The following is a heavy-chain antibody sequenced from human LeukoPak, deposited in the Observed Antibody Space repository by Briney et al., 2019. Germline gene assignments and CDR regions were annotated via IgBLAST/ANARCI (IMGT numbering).Heavy chain of an antibody. Sequence: PGGSLRLSCAASGFTFSSYAMSWVRQAPGKGLEWVSAITNSGSTTYYADSVKGRFTISRDNSKNTLYLQMNSLRAEDTAVYYCAKDPPHVSWLFDYWGQGTLVTVSS. CDR2: ITNSGSTT. D-gene: IGHD3-16*01. J-gene: IGHJ4*02. V-gene: IGHV3-23*01. CDR1: GFTFSSYA. CDR3: AKDPPHVSWLFDY.